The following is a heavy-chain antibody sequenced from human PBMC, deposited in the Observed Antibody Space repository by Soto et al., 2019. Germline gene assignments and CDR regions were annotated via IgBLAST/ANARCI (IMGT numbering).Heavy chain of an antibody. CDR3: ARNYDSSGYIDY. V-gene: IGHV4-30-4*01. CDR2: IYYSGST. J-gene: IGHJ4*02. Sequence: SETLSLTCAVSSGSISSGDYYWSWIRQPPEKGLEWIGYIYYSGSTYYNPSLKSRVTISVDTSKNQFSLKLSSVTAADTAVYYCARNYDSSGYIDYWGQGTLVTVSS. CDR1: SGSISSGDYY. D-gene: IGHD3-22*01.